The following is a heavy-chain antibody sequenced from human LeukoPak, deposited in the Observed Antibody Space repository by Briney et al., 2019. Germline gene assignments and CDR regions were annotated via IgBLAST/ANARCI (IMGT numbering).Heavy chain of an antibody. D-gene: IGHD3-10*01. Sequence: PGGSLRLSCAASGFTFSSYEMNWVRQAPGKGLEWVSYISSSGSTTYYADSVKGRFTISRDNAKNPLYLQMNSLRAADTAVYYCARGNYYGSGSNDYWGQGTLVTVSS. CDR3: ARGNYYGSGSNDY. V-gene: IGHV3-48*03. CDR1: GFTFSSYE. J-gene: IGHJ4*02. CDR2: ISSSGSTT.